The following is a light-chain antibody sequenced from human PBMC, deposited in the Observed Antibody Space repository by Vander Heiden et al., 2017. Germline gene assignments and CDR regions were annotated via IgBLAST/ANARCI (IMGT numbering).Light chain of an antibody. J-gene: IGKJ1*01. Sequence: EIVLTQSPGTLSLSPGERATLSCRASQSVSSSYLAWYQQKPGQAPRLLIYGASSRATGIPDRFSGSGSGTDFTLTISRLEPEDFAVYYCQQEGSSTSTFGQGTKVEIK. CDR1: QSVSSSY. CDR2: GAS. CDR3: QQEGSSTST. V-gene: IGKV3-20*01.